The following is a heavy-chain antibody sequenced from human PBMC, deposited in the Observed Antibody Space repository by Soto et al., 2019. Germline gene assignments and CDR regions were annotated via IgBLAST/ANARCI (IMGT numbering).Heavy chain of an antibody. Sequence: PAGSLKISCNGSGYSFTSYWLGWVRQMPVHGLEWTGIIYPGDSDTRYSPSFQGQVTISADKSISTAYLQWSSLKASDTAMYYCARRRSYGTGTVTTGDDNYYYGMDVWGQGATVTVSS. CDR3: ARRRSYGTGTVTTGDDNYYYGMDV. V-gene: IGHV5-51*01. J-gene: IGHJ6*02. CDR1: GYSFTSYW. D-gene: IGHD4-4*01. CDR2: IYPGDSDT.